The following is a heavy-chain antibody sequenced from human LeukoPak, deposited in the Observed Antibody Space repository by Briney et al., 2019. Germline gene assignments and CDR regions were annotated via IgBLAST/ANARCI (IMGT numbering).Heavy chain of an antibody. CDR3: ARSYNSGSYYPYYFDH. Sequence: SETLSLTCTVSGGSISSHFWSWVRQPPGKGLEWIGSIYYTGSTNYNPSLKSRITMSVDTSKNQFSLKLNSVTAADTAVYYCARSYNSGSYYPYYFDHWGQGTLVTVSS. CDR2: IYYTGST. CDR1: GGSISSHF. J-gene: IGHJ4*02. D-gene: IGHD3-10*01. V-gene: IGHV4-59*11.